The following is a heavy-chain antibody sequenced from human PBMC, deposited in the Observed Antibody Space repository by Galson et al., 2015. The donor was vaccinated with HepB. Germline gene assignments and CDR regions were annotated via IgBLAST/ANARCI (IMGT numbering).Heavy chain of an antibody. Sequence: SVKVSCKASGYTFTSYDINWVRQATGQGLEWMGWMNPNSGNTGYAQKFQGRVTMTRNTSISTAYMELSSLRSEDTAVYYCARGEPRCSSTSCYKELIYYYYDMDVWGQGTTVTVSS. CDR2: MNPNSGNT. CDR1: GYTFTSYD. J-gene: IGHJ6*02. CDR3: ARGEPRCSSTSCYKELIYYYYDMDV. V-gene: IGHV1-8*01. D-gene: IGHD2-2*02.